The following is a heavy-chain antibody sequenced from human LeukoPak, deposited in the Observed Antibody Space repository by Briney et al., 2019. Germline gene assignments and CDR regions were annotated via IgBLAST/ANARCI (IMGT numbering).Heavy chain of an antibody. Sequence: SETLSLACTVSGGSISSYYWSWIRQPPGKGLEWIGYIYYSGSTNYNPSLKSRVTISVDTSKNQFSLKLSSVTAADTAVYYCARSAGEAFDIWGQGTMVTVS. CDR2: IYYSGST. V-gene: IGHV4-59*08. CDR1: GGSISSYY. CDR3: ARSAGEAFDI. J-gene: IGHJ3*02.